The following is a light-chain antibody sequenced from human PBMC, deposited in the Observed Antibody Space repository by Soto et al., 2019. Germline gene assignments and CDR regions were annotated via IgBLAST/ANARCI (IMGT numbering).Light chain of an antibody. V-gene: IGLV2-8*01. CDR2: EVN. CDR1: SSDVGGYNY. Sequence: SFLTAPPSGSGSPGQSVSISWTRTSSDVGGYNYVSWYQQHPGKAPKLMIYEVNKRPSGVPDRFSGYKSGNTASLTVSGLQAEDEADYYCRSYAASSTVFGPGPKVTVL. J-gene: IGLJ1*01. CDR3: RSYAASSTV.